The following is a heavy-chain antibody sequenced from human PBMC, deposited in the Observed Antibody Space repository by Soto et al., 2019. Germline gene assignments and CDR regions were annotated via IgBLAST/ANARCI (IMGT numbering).Heavy chain of an antibody. D-gene: IGHD6-13*01. Sequence: QVHLVQSGAELKKPGSSMKVACRASGATFSTHTIIWVRQAPGQGLEWVGRIIPMLGIANYAQKFQGRVTITADTAKSTASMELSSLTSEDTAIYCCARDKDQQPTDWGQGTLVTVSS. CDR3: ARDKDQQPTD. V-gene: IGHV1-69*08. CDR2: IIPMLGIA. CDR1: GATFSTHT. J-gene: IGHJ1*01.